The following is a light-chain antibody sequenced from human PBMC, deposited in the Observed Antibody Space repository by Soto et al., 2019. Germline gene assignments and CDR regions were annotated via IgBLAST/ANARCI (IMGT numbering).Light chain of an antibody. CDR2: TAS. V-gene: IGKV1-17*03. J-gene: IGKJ3*01. Sequence: DIQMTQSPSAVSASVGDRVTITCRASQGISNYLAWFQQKPGKVPKRLIYTASSLQSGVPSRFSGSGSGTDFTFTITSLQSEDFAVYYCQQYNQWPPCTFGPGTKVDIK. CDR3: QQYNQWPPCT. CDR1: QGISNY.